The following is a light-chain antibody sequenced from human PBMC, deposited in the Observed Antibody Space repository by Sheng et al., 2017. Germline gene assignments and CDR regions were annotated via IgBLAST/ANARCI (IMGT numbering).Light chain of an antibody. CDR3: QQDGSSPST. V-gene: IGKV3-20*01. Sequence: EIVMTQSPATLSVSPGERATLSCRASQSVSSYLAWYQQRPGQAPRLLIYAASNRATGIPDRFSGSGSGTDFTLTISRLEPEDFAVYYCQQDGSSPSTFGQGTKLEI. J-gene: IGKJ2*01. CDR1: QSVSSY. CDR2: AAS.